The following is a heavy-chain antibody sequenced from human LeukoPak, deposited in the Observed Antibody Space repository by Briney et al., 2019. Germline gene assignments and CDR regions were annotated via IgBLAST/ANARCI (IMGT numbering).Heavy chain of an antibody. D-gene: IGHD3-16*02. V-gene: IGHV3-30*18. CDR3: AKQGEYGGYTNY. J-gene: IGHJ4*02. CDR2: ISYDGSNK. CDR1: GFTFSNYG. Sequence: GGSLRLSCAASGFTFSNYGMHWVRQAPGKGLEWVAIISYDGSNKDYADSVKGRFTISRDNSKNTLYLQMNSLRVEDTAVYYCAKQGEYGGYTNYWGQGNLVTVSS.